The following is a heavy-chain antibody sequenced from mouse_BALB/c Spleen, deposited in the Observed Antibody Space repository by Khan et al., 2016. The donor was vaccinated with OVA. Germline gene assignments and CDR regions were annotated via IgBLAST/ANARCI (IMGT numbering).Heavy chain of an antibody. CDR2: IDPANGNT. CDR1: GFNIKDTY. Sequence: VRLQQSGAELVKPGASVKLSCTASGFNIKDTYMHWVKQRPEQGLEWIGRIDPANGNTKYDPKFQGKATITADTSSNTAYLQLSSLTSEDTAVYYCARGDYGYGYAMDYWGQGTSVTVSS. D-gene: IGHD1-2*01. V-gene: IGHV14-3*02. J-gene: IGHJ4*01. CDR3: ARGDYGYGYAMDY.